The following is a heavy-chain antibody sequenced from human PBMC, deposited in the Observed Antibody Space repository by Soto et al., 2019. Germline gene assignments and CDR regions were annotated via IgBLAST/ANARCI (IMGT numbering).Heavy chain of an antibody. CDR2: ISSSGSTI. J-gene: IGHJ3*02. Sequence: GGSLRLSCAASGFTFSEYYMSWIRQAPGKGLEWVSYISSSGSTIYYADPVRGRFTISRDNAKNSLYLQMNSLRAEDTAVYYCARVRGCSSTNCKQAFDIWGQGTMVTVSS. CDR3: ARVRGCSSTNCKQAFDI. D-gene: IGHD2-2*01. V-gene: IGHV3-11*01. CDR1: GFTFSEYY.